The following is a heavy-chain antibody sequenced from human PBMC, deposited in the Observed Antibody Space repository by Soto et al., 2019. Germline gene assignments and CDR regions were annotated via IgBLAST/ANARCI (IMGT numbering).Heavy chain of an antibody. CDR1: GGSFGRYA. J-gene: IGHJ4*01. V-gene: IGHV1-69*06. Sequence: QVQLVQSGAEVKKPGSSVKVSCKSSGGSFGRYAISWVRQAPGQGLEWMVGVIPLFGTPHYTQKFNGSVTITADIPTSTAYMELGSLTSADTAVYYCVKIRWTISLQAEDAIWGHAVLARVSS. CDR2: VIPLFGTP. CDR3: VKIRWTISLQAEDAI. D-gene: IGHD2-15*01.